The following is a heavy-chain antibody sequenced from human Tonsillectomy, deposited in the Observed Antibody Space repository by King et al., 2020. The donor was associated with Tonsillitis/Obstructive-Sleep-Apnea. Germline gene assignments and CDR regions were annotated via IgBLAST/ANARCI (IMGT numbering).Heavy chain of an antibody. J-gene: IGHJ6*03. CDR3: ARGRGDNWNRYYYYYYMDV. CDR2: INHSGST. V-gene: IGHV4-34*01. D-gene: IGHD1-20*01. Sequence: HVQLPQWGAGLLKPSETLSLTCAVYGGSFSGYYWSWIRQPPGKGLEWIREINHSGSTNYNPSLKSRVTISVDTSKNQFSLKLSSVTAADTAVYYCARGRGDNWNRYYYYYYMDVWGKGTTVTVSS. CDR1: GGSFSGYY.